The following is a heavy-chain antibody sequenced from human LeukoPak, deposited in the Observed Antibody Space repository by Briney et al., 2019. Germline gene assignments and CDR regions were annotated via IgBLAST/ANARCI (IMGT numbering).Heavy chain of an antibody. V-gene: IGHV4-34*01. J-gene: IGHJ6*03. D-gene: IGHD3-3*01. Sequence: PSETLSLTFAVYGGSFSGYYWSWIRQPPGKGLEWIGEINHSGSTNYNPSLKSRVTISVDTSKNQFSLKLSSVTAADTAVYYCARVFPLWSGYYTGPYYHYYYMDVWGKGTTVTVSS. CDR3: ARVFPLWSGYYTGPYYHYYYMDV. CDR2: INHSGST. CDR1: GGSFSGYY.